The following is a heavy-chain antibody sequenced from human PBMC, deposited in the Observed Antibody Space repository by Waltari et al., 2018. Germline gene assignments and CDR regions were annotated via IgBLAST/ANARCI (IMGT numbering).Heavy chain of an antibody. D-gene: IGHD3-9*01. J-gene: IGHJ3*02. V-gene: IGHV4-59*01. CDR2: ISYIGRT. CDR1: GDSISSYE. CDR3: ARRYANAFDI. Sequence: QVELQESGPRLAQPSQTPSLTCSVSGDSISSYEWSWTRQPPGKGLEWIGEISYIGRTNYNPSLKSRVTISIDTSKNQFSLRLTSVTAADTAVYFCARRYANAFDIWGPGTILTVSS.